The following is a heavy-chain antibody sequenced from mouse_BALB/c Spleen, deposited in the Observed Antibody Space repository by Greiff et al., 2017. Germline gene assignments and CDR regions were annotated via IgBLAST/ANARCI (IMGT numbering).Heavy chain of an antibody. CDR2: IWSGGST. V-gene: IGHV2-2*02. CDR3: ARKREYGNPFAMDY. D-gene: IGHD2-10*02. CDR1: GFSLTSYG. Sequence: QVHVKQSGPGLVQPSQSLSITCTVSGFSLTSYGVHWVRQSPGKGLEWLGVIWSGGSTDYNAAFISRLSISKDNSKSQVFFKMNSLQANDTAIYYCARKREYGNPFAMDYWGQGTSVTVSS. J-gene: IGHJ4*01.